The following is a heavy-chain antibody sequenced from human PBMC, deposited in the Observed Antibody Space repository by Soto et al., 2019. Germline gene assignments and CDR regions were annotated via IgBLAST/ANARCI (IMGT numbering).Heavy chain of an antibody. CDR2: IYHSGCT. D-gene: IGHD1-26*01. CDR1: GGSISSSHW. CDR3: ARVSGSYYYGMDV. V-gene: IGHV4-4*02. J-gene: IGHJ6*02. Sequence: QVQLQESGPGLVKPSGTLSLTCAVSGGSISSSHWWSWVRQPPGQGLEWIGAIYHSGCTNYNPSLKSRVTISVDKSKNQCSLKLSSVTAADTAVYYCARVSGSYYYGMDVWGQGTTVTVSS.